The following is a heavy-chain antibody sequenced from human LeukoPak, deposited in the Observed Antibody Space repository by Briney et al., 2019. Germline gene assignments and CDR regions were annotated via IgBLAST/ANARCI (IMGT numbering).Heavy chain of an antibody. CDR3: AKMKGHPLPKYYMDV. CDR1: GFTFSSYW. D-gene: IGHD1-26*01. V-gene: IGHV3-7*03. J-gene: IGHJ6*01. Sequence: GGSLRLSCAASGFTFSSYWMSWVRQAPGKGLEWVANIKYDGSEKNYVDSVKGRFTISRDNSKNTLYLEMNSLRAEDTAIYYCAKMKGHPLPKYYMDVWGQGTTVTVSS. CDR2: IKYDGSEK.